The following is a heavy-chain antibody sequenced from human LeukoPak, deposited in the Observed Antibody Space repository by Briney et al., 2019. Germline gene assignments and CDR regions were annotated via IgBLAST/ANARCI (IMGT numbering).Heavy chain of an antibody. D-gene: IGHD2-15*01. CDR2: TYYRSKWFN. CDR3: GRGGGAVDY. Sequence: SQTLSLTCAISGDSVSSDRAGWTWIRQSPSRGLEWLGRTYYRSKWFNDYAASVKGRIIINPDTSKNQFSLQLNSATPEDTAVYYCGRGGGAVDYWGQGTLVTVSS. J-gene: IGHJ4*02. CDR1: GDSVSSDRAG. V-gene: IGHV6-1*01.